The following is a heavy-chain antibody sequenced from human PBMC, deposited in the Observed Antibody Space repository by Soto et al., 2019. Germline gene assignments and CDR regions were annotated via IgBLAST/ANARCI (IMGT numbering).Heavy chain of an antibody. V-gene: IGHV2-26*01. CDR3: ARVYDSSGYEY. D-gene: IGHD3-22*01. CDR1: GLSLSNPRMG. CDR2: IFSNDDK. Sequence: QVSLKESGPVLVNPTETLTLTCTVSGLSLSNPRMGVSWIRQPPGKALEWLAHIFSNDDKSYSTSLKSRVTISKDTSKSQVVLTMTNMDPVDTATYYCARVYDSSGYEYWGQGTLVTVSS. J-gene: IGHJ4*02.